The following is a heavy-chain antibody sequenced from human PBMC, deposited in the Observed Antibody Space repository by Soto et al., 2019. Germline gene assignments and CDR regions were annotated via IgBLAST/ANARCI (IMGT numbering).Heavy chain of an antibody. V-gene: IGHV4-34*01. CDR1: GGSFSGYY. D-gene: IGHD3-10*01. Sequence: QVQLQQWGAGLLKPSETLSLTCAVYGGSFSGYYWSWIRQPPGKGLEWIGEINHSGSTNYNPSLKRRVTISVDTSKNQFSLKLSSVTAADTAVYYCARGVTYYGSGSYYKVSLYYGMDVWGQGTTVTVSS. J-gene: IGHJ6*02. CDR3: ARGVTYYGSGSYYKVSLYYGMDV. CDR2: INHSGST.